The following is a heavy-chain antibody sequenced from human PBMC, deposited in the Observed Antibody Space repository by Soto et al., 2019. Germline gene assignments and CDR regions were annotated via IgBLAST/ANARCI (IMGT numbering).Heavy chain of an antibody. Sequence: QVQLQESGPGLVKPSQTLSVTCSVSGESINNGAYFWSWIRQHPGKGLEWIGYVHASGSTYYNPSLRSRVDTSIDTSKKQFDLNLKSVTGADRAVCFCARGFVEAGMAVDYWGPGALFTVSS. CDR2: VHASGST. J-gene: IGHJ4*02. CDR1: GESINNGAYF. CDR3: ARGFVEAGMAVDY. D-gene: IGHD3-3*01. V-gene: IGHV4-31*03.